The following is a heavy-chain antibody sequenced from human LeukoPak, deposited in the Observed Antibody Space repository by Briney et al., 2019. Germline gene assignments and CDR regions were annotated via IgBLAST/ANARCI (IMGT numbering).Heavy chain of an antibody. CDR1: GGSISGSY. V-gene: IGHV4-59*08. Sequence: SETLSLTCTVSGGSISGSYWSCIRQPPGKGLEWIGYIYYSGSTYYNPSLKSRVTISVDTSKNQFSLKVRSVTAADTAVYYCARFKSGPGCSSASCADFDYWGQGTLVTVSS. J-gene: IGHJ4*02. CDR3: ARFKSGPGCSSASCADFDY. CDR2: IYYSGST. D-gene: IGHD2-2*01.